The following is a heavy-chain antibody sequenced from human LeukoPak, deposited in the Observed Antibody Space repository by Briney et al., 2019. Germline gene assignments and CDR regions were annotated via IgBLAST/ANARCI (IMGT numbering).Heavy chain of an antibody. Sequence: SVKVSCKASGGTFSSYAIRWVRQAPGQGLEWMGGIIPIFGTANYAQKFQGRVTITTDEPTSTAYMELSSLRSEDTAVYYCAIFWSGYYTRRIGAFDIWGQGTMVTVSS. V-gene: IGHV1-69*05. CDR3: AIFWSGYYTRRIGAFDI. CDR2: IIPIFGTA. J-gene: IGHJ3*02. CDR1: GGTFSSYA. D-gene: IGHD3-3*01.